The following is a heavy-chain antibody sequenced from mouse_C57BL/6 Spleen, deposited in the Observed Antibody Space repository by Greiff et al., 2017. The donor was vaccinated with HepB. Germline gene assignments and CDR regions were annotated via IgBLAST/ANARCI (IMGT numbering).Heavy chain of an antibody. Sequence: VQRVESGAELVKPGASVKISCKASGYAFRSYWMNWVKQRPGKGLEWIGQIYPGDGDTNYNGKFKGKATLTADKSSSTASMQLSSLTSEDSAVYLCARRATVVAPGYFDVWGTGTTVTVSS. CDR2: IYPGDGDT. J-gene: IGHJ1*03. D-gene: IGHD1-1*01. CDR3: ARRATVVAPGYFDV. V-gene: IGHV1-80*01. CDR1: GYAFRSYW.